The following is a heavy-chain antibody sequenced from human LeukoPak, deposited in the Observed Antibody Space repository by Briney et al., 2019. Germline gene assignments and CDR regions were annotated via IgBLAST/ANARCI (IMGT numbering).Heavy chain of an antibody. J-gene: IGHJ4*02. Sequence: GGSLRLSCVASGFTFSSYAMHWVRQAPGKGLEWVAVISYDGSNKYYADSVKGRFTISRDNSKNTLYLQMNSLRAEDTAVYYCAKGDCSSTSCLTYFDYWGQGTLVTVSS. CDR1: GFTFSSYA. CDR2: ISYDGSNK. D-gene: IGHD2-2*01. CDR3: AKGDCSSTSCLTYFDY. V-gene: IGHV3-30-3*01.